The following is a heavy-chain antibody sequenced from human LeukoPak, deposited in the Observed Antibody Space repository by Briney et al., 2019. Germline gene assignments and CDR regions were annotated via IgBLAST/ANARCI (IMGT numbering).Heavy chain of an antibody. CDR2: IWYDGSNK. D-gene: IGHD3-22*01. J-gene: IGHJ4*02. Sequence: GGSLRLSCAASGFTFSSYGMHWVRQAPGKGLEWVAVIWYDGSNKYYADSVKGRFTISRDNSKDTLCLQMNSLRAEDTAVYYCAGSITMIVAPDGWGQGTLVTVSS. CDR1: GFTFSSYG. V-gene: IGHV3-33*01. CDR3: AGSITMIVAPDG.